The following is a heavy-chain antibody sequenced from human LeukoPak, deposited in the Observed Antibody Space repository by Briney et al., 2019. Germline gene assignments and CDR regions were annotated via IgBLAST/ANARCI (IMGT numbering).Heavy chain of an antibody. D-gene: IGHD6-13*01. V-gene: IGHV1-8*01. CDR3: ARGRYSSSWYTGGFDY. CDR2: MNPNSGNT. CDR1: GYTFTSYD. Sequence: GASVKVSCKASGYTFTSYDIKWVRQATGQGLEWMGWMNPNSGNTGYAQKFQGRVTMTRNTSVSTAYMELSSLRSEDTAVYYCARGRYSSSWYTGGFDYWGQGTLVTVSS. J-gene: IGHJ4*02.